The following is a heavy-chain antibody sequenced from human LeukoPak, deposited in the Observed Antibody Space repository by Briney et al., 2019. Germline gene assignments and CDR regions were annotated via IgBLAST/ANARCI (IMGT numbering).Heavy chain of an antibody. CDR1: GGSISSYY. CDR2: IYYSGST. CDR3: ARQRYSGSYPDY. V-gene: IGHV4-59*08. D-gene: IGHD1-26*01. J-gene: IGHJ4*02. Sequence: SETLSLTCTVSGGSISSYYWSWIRQPPGKGLEWIGYIYYSGSTNYNPSLKSRVTIPVDTSKNQFSLKLSSVTAADTAVYYCARQRYSGSYPDYWGQGTLVTVSS.